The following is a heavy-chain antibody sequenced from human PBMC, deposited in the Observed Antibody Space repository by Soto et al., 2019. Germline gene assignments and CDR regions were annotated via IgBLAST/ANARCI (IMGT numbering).Heavy chain of an antibody. D-gene: IGHD4-17*01. V-gene: IGHV1-69*13. CDR3: AIAQRHGNHHYGHYF. J-gene: IGHJ6*02. CDR2: IIPIFGTA. Sequence: SVKVSCKASGGTFSSYAISWVRQAPGQGLEWMGGIIPIFGTANYAQKFQGRVTITADESTSTAYMELSSLRSEDTAVYYCAIAQRHGNHHYGHYFRAQGSTDTVSS. CDR1: GGTFSSYA.